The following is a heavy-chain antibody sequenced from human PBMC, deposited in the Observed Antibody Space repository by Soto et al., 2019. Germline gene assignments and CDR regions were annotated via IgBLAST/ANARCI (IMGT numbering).Heavy chain of an antibody. Sequence: QVQLQESGPGLVKPSQTLSLTCTVSGGSISSAGYYWSWIRQHPGKGLEWIGYIYYSGSTYYNPSLKSRVTISVDTSKNQFSLKLSSVTAADTAVYYCARSLSVDTAMVYGYWGQGTLVTVSS. CDR3: ARSLSVDTAMVYGY. CDR2: IYYSGST. J-gene: IGHJ4*02. V-gene: IGHV4-31*03. D-gene: IGHD5-18*01. CDR1: GGSISSAGYY.